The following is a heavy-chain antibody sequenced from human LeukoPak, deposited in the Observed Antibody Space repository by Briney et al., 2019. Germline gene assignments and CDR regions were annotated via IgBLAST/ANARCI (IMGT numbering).Heavy chain of an antibody. D-gene: IGHD1-1*01. J-gene: IGHJ5*01. V-gene: IGHV1-24*01. CDR1: GYSLSELF. CDR3: ATKKDELLDS. CDR2: FDPEDGEP. Sequence: ASVKVSCKVSGYSLSELFTHWVRQAPGKGLEWMGGFDPEDGEPMYAQKFQGRVTMTEDTSTDTAYMELRSLRSEDTAVYYCATKKDELLDSWGQGTLVTVSS.